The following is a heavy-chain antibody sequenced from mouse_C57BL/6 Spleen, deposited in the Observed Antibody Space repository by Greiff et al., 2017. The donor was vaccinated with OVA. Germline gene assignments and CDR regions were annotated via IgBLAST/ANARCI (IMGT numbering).Heavy chain of an antibody. J-gene: IGHJ2*01. CDR3: AHDGYYNY. D-gene: IGHD2-3*01. V-gene: IGHV1-55*01. Sequence: QVQLQQPGAELVKPGASVKMSCKASGYTFTSYWITWVKQRPGQGLEWIGEIYPRSGNTYYNEKFKGKATLTADKSSSTAYMELRSLTSEDSAVYFCAHDGYYNYWGQGTTLTVSS. CDR2: IYPRSGNT. CDR1: GYTFTSYW.